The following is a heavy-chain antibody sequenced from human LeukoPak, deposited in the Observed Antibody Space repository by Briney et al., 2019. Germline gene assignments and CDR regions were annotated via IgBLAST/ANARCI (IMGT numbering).Heavy chain of an antibody. CDR1: GLTFSTSG. CDR3: ARDLSLALDY. J-gene: IGHJ4*02. D-gene: IGHD3-3*02. V-gene: IGHV3-20*04. CDR2: INWNGGST. Sequence: GGSLRLSCTASGLTFSTSGFNWVRQAPGKGLEWVSGINWNGGSTGYADSVKGRFTISRDNAKNSLYLQMNSLRAEDTALYYCARDLSLALDYWGQGTLVTVSS.